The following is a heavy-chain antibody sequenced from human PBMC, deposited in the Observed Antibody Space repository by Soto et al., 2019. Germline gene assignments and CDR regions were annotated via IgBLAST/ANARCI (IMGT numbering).Heavy chain of an antibody. D-gene: IGHD3-10*01. J-gene: IGHJ4*01. V-gene: IGHV4-38-2*02. CDR1: GYSIRSGYY. CDR2: VYHNGIM. Sequence: SETLSLTCSVSGYSIRSGYYWGWVRQAPGKGLEWLGSVYHNGIMFHNPSFQSRVTISVDTPKNQFSLNLRSVTAADTAVYYCAALWFGELAFNYWGHGILVTVSS. CDR3: AALWFGELAFNY.